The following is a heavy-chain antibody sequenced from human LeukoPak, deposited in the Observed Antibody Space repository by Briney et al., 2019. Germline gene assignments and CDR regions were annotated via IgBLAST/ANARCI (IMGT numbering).Heavy chain of an antibody. Sequence: PSETLSLTCTVSGGSISSYYWSWIRQPPGKGLEWIGYIYYSGSTNYNPSLKSRVTISVDTSKNQFSLKLSSVTAADTAVYYCARDRTGTTNWFDPWGQGTLVTVSS. CDR2: IYYSGST. D-gene: IGHD1-7*01. V-gene: IGHV4-59*01. J-gene: IGHJ5*02. CDR1: GGSISSYY. CDR3: ARDRTGTTNWFDP.